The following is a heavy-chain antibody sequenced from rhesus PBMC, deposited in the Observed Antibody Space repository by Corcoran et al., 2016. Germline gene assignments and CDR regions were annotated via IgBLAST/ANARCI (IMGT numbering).Heavy chain of an antibody. J-gene: IGHJ4*01. V-gene: IGHV3S16*01. CDR2: IGRACSYR. CDR1: GFPFISYG. Sequence: EVQLVESGGGLVQPGGSLRLSCAASGFPFISYGMSWVRQAPGKGLEWVSSIGRACSYRYNADSVKGRFTISRENAKNALSLQMNSLRAEDTAVYYCTSVGGENIWTGNYFDYWGQGVLVTVSS. D-gene: IGHD3-3*01. CDR3: TSVGGENIWTGNYFDY.